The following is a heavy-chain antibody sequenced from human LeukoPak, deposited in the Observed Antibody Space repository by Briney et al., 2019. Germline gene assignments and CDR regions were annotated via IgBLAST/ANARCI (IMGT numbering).Heavy chain of an antibody. V-gene: IGHV4-59*01. CDR1: GGSISSYY. J-gene: IGHJ5*02. CDR2: IYYSGST. Sequence: PSEILSLTCTVSGGSISSYYWSWIRQPPGKGLEWIGYIYYSGSTNYNPSLKSRVTISVDTSKNQFSLKLSSVTAADTAVYYCASTYPYCGGDCFIDPWGQGTLVTVSS. CDR3: ASTYPYCGGDCFIDP. D-gene: IGHD2-21*02.